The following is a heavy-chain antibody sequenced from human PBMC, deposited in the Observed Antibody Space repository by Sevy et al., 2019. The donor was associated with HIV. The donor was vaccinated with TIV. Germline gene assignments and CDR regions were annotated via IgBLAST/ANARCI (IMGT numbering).Heavy chain of an antibody. CDR2: ISAYNGNT. J-gene: IGHJ3*02. CDR1: GYTFTSYG. D-gene: IGHD3-22*01. V-gene: IGHV1-18*04. CDR3: AREGYYDSSGNWARDDAFDI. Sequence: ASVKVSCKASGYTFTSYGISWVRQAPGQGLEWMGWISAYNGNTNYAEKLQGRVTMTTDTSTSTAYMELRSLRSDDTAVYYCAREGYYDSSGNWARDDAFDIWGQGTMVTVSS.